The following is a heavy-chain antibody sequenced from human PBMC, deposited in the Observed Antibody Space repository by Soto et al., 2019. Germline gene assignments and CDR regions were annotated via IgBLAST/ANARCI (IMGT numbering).Heavy chain of an antibody. CDR1: GVSISSGGYY. J-gene: IGHJ3*02. Sequence: SETLSLTCTVSGVSISSGGYYWSWIRQHPGKGLEWIGYIYYSGSTYYNPSLKSRVTISVDTSKNQFSLKLSSVTAADTAVYYCARQVVVVTPDAFDIWGQGTMVT. V-gene: IGHV4-31*03. CDR3: ARQVVVVTPDAFDI. D-gene: IGHD3-22*01. CDR2: IYYSGST.